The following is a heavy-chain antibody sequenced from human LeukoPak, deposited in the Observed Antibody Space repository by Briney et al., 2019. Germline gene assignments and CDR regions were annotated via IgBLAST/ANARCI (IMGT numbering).Heavy chain of an antibody. D-gene: IGHD2-2*01. J-gene: IGHJ6*03. V-gene: IGHV4-34*01. CDR1: GGSFSGYY. CDR3: ARGGEGVVVTGYYYYYYYMDV. CDR2: INHSGST. Sequence: PSETLSLTCAVYGGSFSGYYWSWIRQPPGKGLEWIGEINHSGSTNYNPSLKSRVTISVDTSKNQFSLKLSSVTAADTAVYYCARGGEGVVVTGYYYYYYYMDVWGKGTTVTVSS.